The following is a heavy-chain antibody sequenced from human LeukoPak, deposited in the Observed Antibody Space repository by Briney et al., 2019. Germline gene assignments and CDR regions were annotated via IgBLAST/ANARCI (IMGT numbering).Heavy chain of an antibody. V-gene: IGHV4-39*07. J-gene: IGHJ6*03. D-gene: IGHD3-22*01. Sequence: PSETLSLTCAVYGGSFSSYYWGWIRQPPGKGLEWIGSIYYLGNTDYNPSLKSRVTISVDTSKNQFSLRLSSVTAADTAVYYCARDRFDDSSGYYYHYYYYMDVWGKGTTVTVSS. CDR1: GGSFSSYY. CDR3: ARDRFDDSSGYYYHYYYYMDV. CDR2: IYYLGNT.